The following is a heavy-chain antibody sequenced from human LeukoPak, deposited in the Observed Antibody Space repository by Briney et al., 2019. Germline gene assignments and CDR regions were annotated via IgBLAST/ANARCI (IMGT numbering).Heavy chain of an antibody. D-gene: IGHD3-16*01. Sequence: GASVKVSCKASSYTFTSYGISWVRQAPGQWLEWMGWISAYNGNTNYAQKLQGRVTMTTDTSTSTAYMELRSLRSDDTAVYYCARGPFRELWRYYYYYGMDVWGQGTTVTVSS. J-gene: IGHJ6*02. V-gene: IGHV1-18*01. CDR3: ARGPFRELWRYYYYYGMDV. CDR1: SYTFTSYG. CDR2: ISAYNGNT.